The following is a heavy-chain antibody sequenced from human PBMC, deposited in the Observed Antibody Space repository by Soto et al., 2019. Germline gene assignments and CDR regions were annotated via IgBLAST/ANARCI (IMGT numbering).Heavy chain of an antibody. CDR2: IIPILGIA. J-gene: IGHJ6*03. CDR1: GGTFSSYT. D-gene: IGHD3-10*01. Sequence: ASVKVSCKASGGTFSSYTISWVRQAPGQGLEWMGRIIPILGIANYAQKFQGRVTITADKSTSTAYMELSSLRSEDTAVYYCARAWFGELLAHYYMDVWGKGTTVTVSS. CDR3: ARAWFGELLAHYYMDV. V-gene: IGHV1-69*02.